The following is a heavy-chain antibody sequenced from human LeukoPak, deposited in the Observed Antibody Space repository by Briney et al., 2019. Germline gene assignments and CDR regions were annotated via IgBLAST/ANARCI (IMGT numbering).Heavy chain of an antibody. CDR1: GFTFSCYT. V-gene: IGHV3-23*01. Sequence: PGGSLRLSCAASGFTFSCYTMSWVRQAPGKWLEWVSAISGTGGTTYYADSVKGRFTISRDNSKNTLYLQMNSLRAEDTAVYYCAKAGDPILVALHSFDYWGRGTLVTVSS. J-gene: IGHJ4*02. CDR3: AKAGDPILVALHSFDY. CDR2: ISGTGGTT. D-gene: IGHD3-22*01.